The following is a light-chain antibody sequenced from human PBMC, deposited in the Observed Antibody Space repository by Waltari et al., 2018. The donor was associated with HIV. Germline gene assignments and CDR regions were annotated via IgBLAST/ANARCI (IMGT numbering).Light chain of an antibody. CDR3: SSYTSSDTVV. V-gene: IGLV2-14*01. CDR1: SSDVGGYHA. J-gene: IGLJ2*01. CDR2: EVS. Sequence: QSALTQPAPVSGSPGQSLSIPCTGTSSDVGGYHAVSCYQQHPAKAPKLVILEVSNRPSGVSNRFSGSKSGNRASLTISGLQAEDEAYYYCSSYTSSDTVVFGGGTKVTVL.